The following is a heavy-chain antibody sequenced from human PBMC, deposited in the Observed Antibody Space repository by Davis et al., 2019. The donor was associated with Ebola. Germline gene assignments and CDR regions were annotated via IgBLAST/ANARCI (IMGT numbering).Heavy chain of an antibody. CDR1: GYTFSSYG. V-gene: IGHV1-18*01. CDR2: IAAYNYNT. J-gene: IGHJ4*02. Sequence: AASVKVSCKTSGYTFSSYGISWVRQAPGQGLEWMGWIAAYNYNTIYAQKFQGRVTMTIDIPTTSATLELRSLTSDDTAVYYCARGSENYCIGTTCYLSEADFWGQGTQVTVS. CDR3: ARGSENYCIGTTCYLSEADF. D-gene: IGHD2-2*01.